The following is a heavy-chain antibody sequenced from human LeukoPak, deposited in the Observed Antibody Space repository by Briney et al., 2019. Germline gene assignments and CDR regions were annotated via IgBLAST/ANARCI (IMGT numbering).Heavy chain of an antibody. CDR1: GFTVSSNY. J-gene: IGHJ3*02. Sequence: GGSLRLSCAASGFTVSSNYMSWVRQAPWKGLEWVSIIYSGGSTYYADSVKGRFTISRDNSKNTLYLQMNSLRAEDTAVYYCAKPPYDILTGYLSLDAFDIWGQGTMVTVSS. CDR2: IYSGGST. D-gene: IGHD3-9*01. CDR3: AKPPYDILTGYLSLDAFDI. V-gene: IGHV3-66*04.